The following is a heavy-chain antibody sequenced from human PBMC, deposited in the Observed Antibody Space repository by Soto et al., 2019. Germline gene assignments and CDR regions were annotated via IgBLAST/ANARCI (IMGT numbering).Heavy chain of an antibody. CDR2: IIPIFGTA. Sequence: SVKVSCKASGGTFSSYAISWVRQAPGQGLEWMGGIIPIFGTANYAQKFQGRVTITADESTSTAYMELSSLRSEDTAVYYCAGGYDFWSGPDPPYYYYYGMDVWGQGTTVPVSS. J-gene: IGHJ6*02. D-gene: IGHD3-3*01. CDR3: AGGYDFWSGPDPPYYYYYGMDV. CDR1: GGTFSSYA. V-gene: IGHV1-69*13.